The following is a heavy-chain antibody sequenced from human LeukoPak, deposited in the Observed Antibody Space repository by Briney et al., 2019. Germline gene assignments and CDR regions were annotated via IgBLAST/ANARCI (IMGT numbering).Heavy chain of an antibody. CDR3: ARSITMNRGPFGN. Sequence: GGSLRLSCAASGFTVSSNYMNWVRQAPGKGLEWVSIIYSGGSTYYADSVRGRFTISRDNSKNTLFLQMNSLRAEDTAVYYCARSITMNRGPFGNWGQGTLVTVS. V-gene: IGHV3-53*01. CDR1: GFTVSSNY. CDR2: IYSGGST. J-gene: IGHJ4*02. D-gene: IGHD3-10*01.